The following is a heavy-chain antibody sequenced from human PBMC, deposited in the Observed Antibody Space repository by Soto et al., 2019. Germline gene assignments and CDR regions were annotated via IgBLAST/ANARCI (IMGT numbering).Heavy chain of an antibody. Sequence: SGPTLVNPTQTLTLTCSFSGFSLSTSGVGVGWIRQSPGKALEWLALIYWSGDEHYRPSLKSRLSIIKDASKNHVVLIMTDMDPVDTATYYCARGLATLPVFAFDIWGQGTMVTVSS. D-gene: IGHD6-6*01. CDR2: IYWSGDE. V-gene: IGHV2-5*01. CDR1: GFSLSTSGVG. J-gene: IGHJ3*02. CDR3: ARGLATLPVFAFDI.